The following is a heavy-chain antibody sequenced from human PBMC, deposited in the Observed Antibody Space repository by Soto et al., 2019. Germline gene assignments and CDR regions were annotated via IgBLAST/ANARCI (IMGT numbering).Heavy chain of an antibody. Sequence: LSLTCTVSGGSISSYYWSWIRQPPGKGLEWIGYIYYSGNTNYNPSLKSRVTISVDTSKNQFSLKPSSVTAADTAVYYCGRGEVDRYNWNYGIDYWGQGTLVTVSS. J-gene: IGHJ4*02. D-gene: IGHD1-7*01. CDR2: IYYSGNT. CDR3: GRGEVDRYNWNYGIDY. CDR1: GGSISSYY. V-gene: IGHV4-59*01.